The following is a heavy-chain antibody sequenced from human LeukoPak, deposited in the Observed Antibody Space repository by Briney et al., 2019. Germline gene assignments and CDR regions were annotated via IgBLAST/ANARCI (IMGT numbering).Heavy chain of an antibody. J-gene: IGHJ4*02. CDR2: INPNSGGT. CDR1: GGTFSSYA. Sequence: GASVKVSCKASGGTFSSYAISWVRQAPGQGLEWMGWINPNSGGTNYAQKFQGRVTMTRDTSISTAYMELSRLRSDDTAVYYCARGRSSGWTSEFDYWGQGTLVTASS. CDR3: ARGRSSGWTSEFDY. D-gene: IGHD6-19*01. V-gene: IGHV1-2*02.